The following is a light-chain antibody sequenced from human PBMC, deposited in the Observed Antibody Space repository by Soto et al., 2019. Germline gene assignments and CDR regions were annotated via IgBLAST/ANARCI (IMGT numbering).Light chain of an antibody. CDR3: QQYNNWPPIT. CDR1: QSVSSN. Sequence: VVPRSPAALSVAPGERATLSCRDSQSVSSNLAWYQQKPGQAPSLLIYGASTRATGTPARFSGSGSGTEFTLTISSLQSEDFAVYYCQQYNNWPPITFGQGTRLEIK. V-gene: IGKV3-15*01. CDR2: GAS. J-gene: IGKJ5*01.